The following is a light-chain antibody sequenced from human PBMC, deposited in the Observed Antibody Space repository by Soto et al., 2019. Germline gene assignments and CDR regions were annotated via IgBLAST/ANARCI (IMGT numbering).Light chain of an antibody. Sequence: DIQMTQPPSSLSASVGDSVTITCRASQNIGTFLNWYQQKPGEAPRLLIHASSNLQSGVQSRFSGSGSGTDFTLTISSLQPEDCATFFCQQSVGTPYTFGPGTKLEI. V-gene: IGKV1-39*01. J-gene: IGKJ2*01. CDR1: QNIGTF. CDR3: QQSVGTPYT. CDR2: ASS.